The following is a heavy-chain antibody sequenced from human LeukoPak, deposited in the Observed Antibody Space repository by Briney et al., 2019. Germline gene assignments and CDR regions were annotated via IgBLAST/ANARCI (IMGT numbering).Heavy chain of an antibody. J-gene: IGHJ5*02. D-gene: IGHD2-15*01. CDR2: INPNGGGT. Sequence: ASVKVSCKASGYTFTGYYMHWVRQAPGQGLEWMGWINPNGGGTNYAQKFQGRVTMTRDTSISTAYMELSRLRSDDTAVYYCARFVRAAATHNWFDPWGQGTLDTVSS. CDR1: GYTFTGYY. CDR3: ARFVRAAATHNWFDP. V-gene: IGHV1-2*02.